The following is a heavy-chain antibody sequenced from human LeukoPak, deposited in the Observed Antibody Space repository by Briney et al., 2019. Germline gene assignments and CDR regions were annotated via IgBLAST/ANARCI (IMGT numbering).Heavy chain of an antibody. V-gene: IGHV3-21*01. CDR2: ISSSSSYI. CDR1: GFTFSSYS. CDR3: ARDVGWGSSYFDY. Sequence: PGGSLRLSCAASGFTFSSYSMNWVRQAPGKGLEWVSSISSSSSYIYYADSVKGRFTISRDNAKNSLYLQMNSLRAEDTAVYYCARDVGWGSSYFDYWGQGTLVTVSS. D-gene: IGHD7-27*01. J-gene: IGHJ4*02.